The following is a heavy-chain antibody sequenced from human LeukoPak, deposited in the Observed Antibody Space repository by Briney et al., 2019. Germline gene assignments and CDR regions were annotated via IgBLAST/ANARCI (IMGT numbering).Heavy chain of an antibody. CDR2: IRNKANSYTT. CDR1: GFTFSDHY. D-gene: IGHD6-13*01. J-gene: IGHJ4*02. V-gene: IGHV3-72*01. CDR3: ARGGSSSNWYPFDY. Sequence: GGSLRLSCAASGFTFSDHYMDWVRQAPGKGLKWVGRIRNKANSYTTEYAASVKGRFTISRDDSKNSLYLQMNSLKTEDTAVYYCARGGSSSNWYPFDYWGQGTLVTVSS.